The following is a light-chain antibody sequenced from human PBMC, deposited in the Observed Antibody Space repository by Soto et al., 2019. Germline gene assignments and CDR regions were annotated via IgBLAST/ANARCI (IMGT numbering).Light chain of an antibody. V-gene: IGKV3-15*01. CDR3: QHYNNRPLT. Sequence: EIGMTQSPVTLSVSPGERATHACRASQSVSSNVAWYQQKPGQAPRLLIYGASSRATGIPARFSGSGSGTEFTLTISSLQSEDFAVYYCQHYNNRPLTFGGGTKVEIK. CDR2: GAS. J-gene: IGKJ4*01. CDR1: QSVSSN.